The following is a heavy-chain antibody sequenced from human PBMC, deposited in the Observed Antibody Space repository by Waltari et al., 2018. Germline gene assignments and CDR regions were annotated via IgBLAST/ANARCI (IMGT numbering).Heavy chain of an antibody. V-gene: IGHV3-23*03. J-gene: IGHJ4*02. Sequence: EVQLLESGGSLVQPGGSLRLSCAASGFTFSSYAMSWVRQAPGKGLEWVSVIYSGGSTYYADSVKGRFTISRDNSKNTLYLQMNSLRAEDTAVYYCAKVPAAIVYYFDYWGQGTLVTVSS. D-gene: IGHD2-2*01. CDR1: GFTFSSYA. CDR2: IYSGGST. CDR3: AKVPAAIVYYFDY.